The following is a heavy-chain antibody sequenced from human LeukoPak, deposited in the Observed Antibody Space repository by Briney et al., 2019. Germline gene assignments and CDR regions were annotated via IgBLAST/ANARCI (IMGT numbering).Heavy chain of an antibody. V-gene: IGHV1-69*05. J-gene: IGHJ4*02. Sequence: VASVKVSCKASGGTFSSYAISWVRQAPGQGLEWMGGIIPIFGTANYAQKFQGRVTITTDESTSTAYMELSSLRSEDTAVYYCARGLSHYGSGSSFDYWGQGTLVTVCS. CDR1: GGTFSSYA. CDR3: ARGLSHYGSGSSFDY. D-gene: IGHD3-10*01. CDR2: IIPIFGTA.